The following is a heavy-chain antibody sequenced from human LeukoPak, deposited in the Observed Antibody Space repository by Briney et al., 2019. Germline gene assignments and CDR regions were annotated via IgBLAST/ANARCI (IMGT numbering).Heavy chain of an antibody. V-gene: IGHV3-23*01. J-gene: IGHJ4*02. CDR1: GFTFNDFA. CDR2: ISGSGGST. CDR3: ANEQQHNNY. Sequence: GGSLRLSCAASGFTFNDFAMTWVRQAPGKGLEWVSAISGSGGSTYYADSVKGRFTISRDNSKNTLYLQMNSLRAEDTAVYYCANEQQHNNYWGQGTLVTVSS. D-gene: IGHD6-13*01.